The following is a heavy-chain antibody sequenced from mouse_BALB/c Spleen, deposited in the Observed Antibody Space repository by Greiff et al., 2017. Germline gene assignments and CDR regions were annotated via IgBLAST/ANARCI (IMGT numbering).Heavy chain of an antibody. CDR2: ISPGDGDT. Sequence: VQLQQSGAGLVRPASSVKISCKASGYAFRSYCLNWVKPRPGQGLEWIGEISPGDGDTNYTGQFKGKATLTANKSSSTAYMQLSSLTSADPAVYFGAGLTTVVALYWYFEVWGAGTTGTVSS. J-gene: IGHJ1*01. CDR1: GYAFRSYC. CDR3: AGLTTVVALYWYFEV. V-gene: IGHV1-80*01. D-gene: IGHD1-1*01.